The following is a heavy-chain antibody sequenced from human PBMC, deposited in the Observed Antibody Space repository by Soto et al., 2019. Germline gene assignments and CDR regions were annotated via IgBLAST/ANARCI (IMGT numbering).Heavy chain of an antibody. V-gene: IGHV3-7*03. D-gene: IGHD2-15*01. CDR1: GFPFSSYW. J-gene: IGHJ5*02. Sequence: GGSLRLSCAASGFPFSSYWMSWVRQAPGKGLEWVANIKQAEGGKYYVDSVKGRFTISRDNSKNTLYLQMNSLRAEDTAVYYCANGPSATWGQGTLVTVSS. CDR3: ANGPSAT. CDR2: IKQAEGGK.